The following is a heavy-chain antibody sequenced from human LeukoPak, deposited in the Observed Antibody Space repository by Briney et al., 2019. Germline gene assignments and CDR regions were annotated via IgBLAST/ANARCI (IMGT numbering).Heavy chain of an antibody. Sequence: SETLSLTCTVSGGSISSYYWSWIRQPPGKGQEWIGYIYYSGSTNYNPSLKSRVTISVDTSKNQFSLKLSSVTAADTAVYYCARVKTKRSYFDYWGQGTLVTVSS. D-gene: IGHD2-8*01. CDR2: IYYSGST. J-gene: IGHJ4*02. CDR3: ARVKTKRSYFDY. V-gene: IGHV4-59*01. CDR1: GGSISSYY.